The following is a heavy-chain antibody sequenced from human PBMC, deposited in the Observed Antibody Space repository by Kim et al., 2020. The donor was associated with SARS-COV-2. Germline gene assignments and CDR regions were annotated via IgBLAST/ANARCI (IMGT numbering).Heavy chain of an antibody. CDR2: INPSTTNT. D-gene: IGHD1-26*01. CDR3: VRAWDQNFDF. CDR1: GYTFTSYW. J-gene: IGHJ4*02. V-gene: IGHV1-46*01. Sequence: ASVKVSCKASGYTFTSYWIHWVRQVPGQGLEWMGMINPSTTNTRYAQSLQGRVTTTSDTSTSTATMELSSLTSEDTAVYYCVRAWDQNFDFWGQGTLVTVSS.